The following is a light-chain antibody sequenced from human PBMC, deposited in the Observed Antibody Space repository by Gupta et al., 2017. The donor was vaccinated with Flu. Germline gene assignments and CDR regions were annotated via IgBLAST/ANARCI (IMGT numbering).Light chain of an antibody. CDR3: TSCKSSRNHYV. CDR1: SSDVGGYNN. J-gene: IGLJ2*01. V-gene: IGLV2-14*01. CDR2: DVS. Sequence: QSALTQPASVSGSPGQSITISCTGTSSDVGGYNNVSWYQQHPGTAPKLIINDVSNRPSGVSDRISGSKSGNTASLAICGLQAEDEADYYCTSCKSSRNHYVFGGGTKVTVL.